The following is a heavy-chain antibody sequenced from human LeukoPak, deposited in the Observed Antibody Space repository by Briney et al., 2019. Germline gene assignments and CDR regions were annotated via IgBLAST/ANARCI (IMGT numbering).Heavy chain of an antibody. CDR1: GFTVSSNY. V-gene: IGHV3-48*04. J-gene: IGHJ4*02. D-gene: IGHD3-10*01. CDR3: ARDYYGSGSSYY. CDR2: ISSSSSTI. Sequence: QPGGSLRLSCAASGFTVSSNYMSWVRQAPGKGLEWVSYISSSSSTIYYADSVKGRLTISRDNARNSLFLQMNSLRAEDTAVYYCARDYYGSGSSYYWGQGTLVTVSS.